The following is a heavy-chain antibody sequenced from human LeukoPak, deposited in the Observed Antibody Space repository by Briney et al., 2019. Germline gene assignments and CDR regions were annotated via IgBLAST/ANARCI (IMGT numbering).Heavy chain of an antibody. V-gene: IGHV3-23*01. CDR2: ISGSGGST. Sequence: GGSLRLSCAASGFTFSSYAMSWVRQAPGKGLEWVSAISGSGGSTYYADSVKGRFTISRDNSKNTLYLQMNSLRAEDTAVYYCARAPLYRTGTYFDYWGQGTLVTVSS. J-gene: IGHJ4*02. CDR1: GFTFSSYA. CDR3: ARAPLYRTGTYFDY. D-gene: IGHD1-1*01.